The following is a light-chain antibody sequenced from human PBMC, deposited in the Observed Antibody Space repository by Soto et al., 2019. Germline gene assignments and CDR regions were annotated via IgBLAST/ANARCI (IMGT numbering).Light chain of an antibody. CDR1: QTISSW. CDR3: QHYNSYSEA. Sequence: DIQITQSPSSVSASVGDRVTITCRASQTISSWLAWYQQKPGKAPKLLIYKASTLKSGVPSRFSGSGSGTEFTLTISSLQPDDCATYYCQHYNSYSEAFGQGTKVDIK. CDR2: KAS. J-gene: IGKJ1*01. V-gene: IGKV1-5*03.